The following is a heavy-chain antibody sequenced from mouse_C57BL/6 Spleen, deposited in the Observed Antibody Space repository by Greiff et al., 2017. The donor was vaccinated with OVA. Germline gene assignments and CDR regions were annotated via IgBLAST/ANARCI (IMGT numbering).Heavy chain of an antibody. J-gene: IGHJ2*01. V-gene: IGHV1-19*01. CDR3: ARFPYGNYDYFDY. CDR2: INPYNGGT. Sequence: EVQLQQSGPVLVKPGASVKMSCKASGYTFTDYYMNWVKQSHGKSLEWIGVINPYNGGTSYNQKFKGKATLTVDKSSSTAYMELNSLTSEDSAVYYCARFPYGNYDYFDYWGQGTTLTVSS. D-gene: IGHD2-1*01. CDR1: GYTFTDYY.